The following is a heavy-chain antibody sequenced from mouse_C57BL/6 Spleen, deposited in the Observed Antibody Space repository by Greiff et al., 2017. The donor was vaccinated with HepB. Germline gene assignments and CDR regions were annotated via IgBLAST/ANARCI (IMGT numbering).Heavy chain of an antibody. CDR2: ISSGSSTI. D-gene: IGHD4-1*02. V-gene: IGHV5-17*01. CDR1: GFTFSDYG. J-gene: IGHJ2*01. CDR3: ARPATGTGGFDY. Sequence: EVKVVESGGGLVKPGGSLKLSCAASGFTFSDYGMHWVRQAPEKGLEWVAYISSGSSTIYYADTVKGRFTISRDNAKNTLFLQMTSLRSEDTAMYYCARPATGTGGFDYWGQGTTLTVSS.